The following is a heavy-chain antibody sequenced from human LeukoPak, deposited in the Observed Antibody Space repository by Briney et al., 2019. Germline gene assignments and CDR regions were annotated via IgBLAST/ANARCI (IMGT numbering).Heavy chain of an antibody. CDR1: GGSISGYY. CDR2: INHSGST. CDR3: GGTQYQRSGFDP. D-gene: IGHD2-2*01. J-gene: IGHJ5*02. Sequence: PSETLSLTCTVSGGSISGYYWSWIRQPPGKGLEWIGEINHSGSTNYNPSLKSRVTISVDTSKNQFSLKLSSVTAADTAVYYCGGTQYQRSGFDPWGQGTLVTVSS. V-gene: IGHV4-34*01.